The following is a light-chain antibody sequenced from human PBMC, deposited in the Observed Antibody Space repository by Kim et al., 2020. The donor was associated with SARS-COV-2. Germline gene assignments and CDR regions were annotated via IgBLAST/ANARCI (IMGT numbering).Light chain of an antibody. V-gene: IGLV1-44*01. CDR1: RSNIGSNT. CDR2: GTD. J-gene: IGLJ3*02. Sequence: QSVLTQPPSASGTPGLRVTISCSGSRSNIGSNTVNWYQQLPGTAPKLLIYGTDQRPSGVPDRFSGSKSGTSASLAISGLQSDDEADYYCAVRDDSLSGPVFGGGTQLTVL. CDR3: AVRDDSLSGPV.